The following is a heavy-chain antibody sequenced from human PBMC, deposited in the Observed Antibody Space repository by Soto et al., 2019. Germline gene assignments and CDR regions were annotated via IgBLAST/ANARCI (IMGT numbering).Heavy chain of an antibody. V-gene: IGHV3-23*01. Sequence: GGSLRLSCAASGFTFISYAMSWVRQAPGKGLEWVSAISGSGGSTYYADSVKGRFTISRDNSKNTLYLQMNSLRAEDTAVYYCAKGRDCSGGSCYSVFLTYFDYWGQGTLVTVSS. CDR1: GFTFISYA. D-gene: IGHD2-15*01. CDR2: ISGSGGST. J-gene: IGHJ4*02. CDR3: AKGRDCSGGSCYSVFLTYFDY.